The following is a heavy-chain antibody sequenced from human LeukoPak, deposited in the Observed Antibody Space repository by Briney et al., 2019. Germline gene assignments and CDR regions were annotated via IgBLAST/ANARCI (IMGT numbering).Heavy chain of an antibody. CDR2: MDPNSGNT. V-gene: IGHV1-8*01. J-gene: IGHJ3*02. D-gene: IGHD3-9*01. CDR3: GRGVYAILTADAFDI. CDR1: GYTFTDYD. Sequence: ASVKVSCKTSGYTFTDYDINWVRQATGQGLEWMGGMDPNSGNTVYAQKRQCRVNMTTDKSTSTGYMALRSLRSDATAVYYCGRGVYAILTADAFDIWGQGTMVTVSS.